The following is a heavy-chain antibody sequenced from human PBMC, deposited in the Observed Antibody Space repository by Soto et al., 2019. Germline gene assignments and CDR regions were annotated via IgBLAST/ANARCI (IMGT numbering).Heavy chain of an antibody. V-gene: IGHV2-5*02. J-gene: IGHJ5*02. Sequence: QITLKESGPTLVNPTQTLTLTCTFSGFSLSTSGVGVGWIRQPPGKALEWLALIYWDDDKRYSPSLKSRLTIPRNTSKTRVPLTIPTMAPVETPPFSCPHSRGSDPEWGNNWFDPWGMGTLLTVSS. D-gene: IGHD3-10*01. CDR1: GFSLSTSGVG. CDR3: PHSRGSDPEWGNNWFDP. CDR2: IYWDDDK.